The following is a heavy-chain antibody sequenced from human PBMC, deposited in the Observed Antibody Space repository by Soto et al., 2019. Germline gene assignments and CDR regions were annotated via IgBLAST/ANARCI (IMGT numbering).Heavy chain of an antibody. Sequence: EVQVVESGGGLVQPGGSLRLSCAASGFTFSTFWMHWVRQAPGKGPVWVSRINSDGSSTIYADSVKGRFTISRDNAKNTLYLQMNSLRGEDTAVYYCARYHYYDGNWGQGTLVTVSS. CDR1: GFTFSTFW. CDR2: INSDGSST. D-gene: IGHD3-22*01. J-gene: IGHJ4*02. CDR3: ARYHYYDGN. V-gene: IGHV3-74*01.